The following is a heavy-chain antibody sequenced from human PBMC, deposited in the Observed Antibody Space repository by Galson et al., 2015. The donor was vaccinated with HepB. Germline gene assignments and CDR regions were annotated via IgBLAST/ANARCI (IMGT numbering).Heavy chain of an antibody. J-gene: IGHJ6*02. Sequence: SVKVSCKASGYTFTGYYIHWVRQAPGQGLEWMGWINPNNGGINYAQKFQGWVTMTRDTSISTAYMELSRLRSDDTAVYYCARDRLSSSSYYYYGMDVWGQGTTVTVSS. CDR3: ARDRLSSSSYYYYGMDV. D-gene: IGHD6-13*01. V-gene: IGHV1-2*04. CDR2: INPNNGGI. CDR1: GYTFTGYY.